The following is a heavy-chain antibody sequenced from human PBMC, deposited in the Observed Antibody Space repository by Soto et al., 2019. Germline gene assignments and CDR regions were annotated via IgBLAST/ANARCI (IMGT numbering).Heavy chain of an antibody. V-gene: IGHV4-34*01. J-gene: IGHJ4*02. D-gene: IGHD5-18*01. CDR2: INHSGST. CDR3: ARSWGTAMNIIDY. Sequence: QVQLQQWGAGLLKPSETLSLTCAVYGGSFSGYYWSWIRQPPGKGLEWIGEINHSGSTNYNPSLKSRVTISVDTSKNQFSLKLSSVTAADTAVYYCARSWGTAMNIIDYWGQGTLVTVSS. CDR1: GGSFSGYY.